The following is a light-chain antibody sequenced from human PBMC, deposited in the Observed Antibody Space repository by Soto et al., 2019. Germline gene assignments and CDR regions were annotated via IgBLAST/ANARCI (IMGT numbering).Light chain of an antibody. Sequence: VLTQFPVTLSLSPVERAKLSCRASQNAHTSLAWYRQKPGQAPRLLIYDAFKRAAGIPARFSGSGSGTDFTLTISSLEPEDFAVYYCQQRLTWPITFGQGTRLEIK. CDR3: QQRLTWPIT. CDR2: DAF. V-gene: IGKV3-11*01. CDR1: QNAHTS. J-gene: IGKJ5*01.